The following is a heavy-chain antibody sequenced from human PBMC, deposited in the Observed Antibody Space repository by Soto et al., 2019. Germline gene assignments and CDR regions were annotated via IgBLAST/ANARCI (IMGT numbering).Heavy chain of an antibody. CDR1: GFTFSTYW. Sequence: GGSLRLSCAASGFTFSTYWMSWVRQAPGKGLEWVANINQDGSEKYYGDSVRGRFTISRDNAKNSLYLQMNSLRAEDTAVYYCARYYYGSGSYPYYGMDVWGQGTTVTVSS. J-gene: IGHJ6*02. CDR3: ARYYYGSGSYPYYGMDV. CDR2: INQDGSEK. D-gene: IGHD3-10*01. V-gene: IGHV3-7*01.